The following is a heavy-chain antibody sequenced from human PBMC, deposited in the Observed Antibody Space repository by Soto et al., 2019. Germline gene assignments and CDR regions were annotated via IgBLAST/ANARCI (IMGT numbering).Heavy chain of an antibody. Sequence: EVQLLESGGGLVQPGGSLRLSCAASGFTFSSYAMSWVRQAPGKGLEWVSAISGSGGSTYYADSVKGRFTISRDNSKNTLYLQMNSLRGKDTAVYYCATFADDIFTCYFDYRGQGTLVTVSS. V-gene: IGHV3-23*01. CDR2: ISGSGGST. D-gene: IGHD3-9*01. CDR1: GFTFSSYA. J-gene: IGHJ4*02. CDR3: ATFADDIFTCYFDY.